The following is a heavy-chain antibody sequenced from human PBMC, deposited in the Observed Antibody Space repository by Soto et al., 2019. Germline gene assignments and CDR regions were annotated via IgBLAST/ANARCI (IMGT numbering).Heavy chain of an antibody. CDR2: IAYDGGDN. D-gene: IGHD2-8*02. J-gene: IGHJ4*02. V-gene: IGHV3-30*18. CDR3: AKHGGYSTGFNS. CDR1: GFYFTSAD. Sequence: GGSLRLSCVDSGFYFTSADIYWVRQAPGKGLEWVAGIAYDGGDNYYVDSVKGRFTISSDESRKTVYLQMNSLRPEDTAVYFCAKHGGYSTGFNSWGQGTLVTVSS.